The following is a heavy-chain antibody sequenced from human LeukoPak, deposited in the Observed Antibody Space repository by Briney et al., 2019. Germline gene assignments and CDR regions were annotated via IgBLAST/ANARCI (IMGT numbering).Heavy chain of an antibody. D-gene: IGHD3-22*01. J-gene: IGHJ4*02. CDR3: AKRGVVIRVILVGFHKEAYYFDS. Sequence: GGSLRLSCATSHFTFSSHAMNWVRQAPGKGLEWVAGISGRGGSTNYADSVKGRFTISRDNPKNTLYLQMNSLRAEDTAVYFCAKRGVVIRVILVGFHKEAYYFDSWGQGALVTVSS. CDR1: HFTFSSHA. CDR2: ISGRGGST. V-gene: IGHV3-23*01.